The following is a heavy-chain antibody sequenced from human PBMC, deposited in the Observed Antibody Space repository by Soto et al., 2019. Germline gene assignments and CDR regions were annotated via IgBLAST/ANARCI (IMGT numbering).Heavy chain of an antibody. CDR3: VRDGTKTLRDWFDP. V-gene: IGHV4-4*07. CDR2: IYATGTT. CDR1: GASISGFY. D-gene: IGHD1-1*01. J-gene: IGHJ5*02. Sequence: SETLSLTCTVSGASISGFYWSWIRKSAGKGLEWIGRIYATGTTDYNPSLKSRVMMSVDTSKKQFSLKLRSVTAADTAVYYCVRDGTKTLRDWFDPWGQGVSVTVSS.